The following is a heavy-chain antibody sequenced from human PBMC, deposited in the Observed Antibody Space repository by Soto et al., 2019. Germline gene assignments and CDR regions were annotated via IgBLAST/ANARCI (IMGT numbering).Heavy chain of an antibody. J-gene: IGHJ6*02. CDR3: ARDLERIQLWFSKSYGMDV. CDR1: GYTFTGYY. Sequence: GASVKVSCKASGYTFTGYYMHWVRQAPGQGLEWMGWINPNSGGTNYAQKFQGWVTMTRDTSISTAYMELSRLRSDDTAVYYCARDLERIQLWFSKSYGMDVWGQGTTVTVSS. D-gene: IGHD5-18*01. V-gene: IGHV1-2*04. CDR2: INPNSGGT.